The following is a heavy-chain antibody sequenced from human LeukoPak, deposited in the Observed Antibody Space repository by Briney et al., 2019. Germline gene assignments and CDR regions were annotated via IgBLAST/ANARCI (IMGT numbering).Heavy chain of an antibody. Sequence: PSETLSLTCTVSGGSISSSSYYWGWIRQPPGKGLEWIGSIYYSGSTNYNPSLKSRVTISVDTSKNQFSLKLSSVAAADTAVYYCATRYSSSWYDGTAPYYYMDVWGKGTTVTVSS. CDR3: ATRYSSSWYDGTAPYYYMDV. V-gene: IGHV4-39*07. D-gene: IGHD6-13*01. CDR1: GGSISSSSYY. J-gene: IGHJ6*03. CDR2: IYYSGST.